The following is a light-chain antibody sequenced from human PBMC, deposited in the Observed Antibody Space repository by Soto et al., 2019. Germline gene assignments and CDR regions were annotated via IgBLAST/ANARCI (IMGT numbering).Light chain of an antibody. CDR3: QQYYKWPPWT. CDR1: QSVSSSY. CDR2: GAS. V-gene: IGKV3-20*01. Sequence: EVVFTQSPGTLSLSPGERATLSCRASQSVSSSYLAWYQQKPGQAPRLLIYGASSRATGIPDRFSGSGSGTDFTLTISSLQSEDFAFYYCQQYYKWPPWTFGQGTKVDIK. J-gene: IGKJ1*01.